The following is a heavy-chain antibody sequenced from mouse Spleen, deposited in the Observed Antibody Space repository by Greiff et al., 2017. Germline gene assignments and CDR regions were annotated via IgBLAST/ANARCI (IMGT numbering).Heavy chain of an antibody. V-gene: IGHV14-3*02. CDR3: ARGVRRDWYFDV. D-gene: IGHD2-14*01. J-gene: IGHJ1*01. CDR2: IDPANGNT. CDR1: SFNIKDTY. Sequence: VQLQQSGAELVKPGASVKLSCTASSFNIKDTYMHWVKQRPEQGLEWIGRIDPANGNTKYDPKFQGKATITADTSSNTAYLQLSSLTSEDTAVYYCARGVRRDWYFDVWGAGTTVTVSS.